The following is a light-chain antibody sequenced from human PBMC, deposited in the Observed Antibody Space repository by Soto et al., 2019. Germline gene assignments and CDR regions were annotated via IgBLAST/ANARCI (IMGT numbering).Light chain of an antibody. Sequence: QSALTQPVSVSGSPGQSITISCTGTSSDVGGYNFVSWYQQHPGQVPKLLIYEVSNRPSGISNRFSGSKSGNTASLTISGLQTEDEADYYCGSYTTRTTLVFGGGTKVTVL. V-gene: IGLV2-14*01. CDR1: SSDVGGYNF. CDR3: GSYTTRTTLV. CDR2: EVS. J-gene: IGLJ2*01.